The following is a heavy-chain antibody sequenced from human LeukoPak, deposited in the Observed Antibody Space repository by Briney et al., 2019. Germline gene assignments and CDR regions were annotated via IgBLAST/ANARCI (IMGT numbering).Heavy chain of an antibody. CDR3: ARLQYCSGTRCYWFGP. CDR1: GVSISSVLYS. V-gene: IGHV4-30-2*01. D-gene: IGHD2-2*01. Sequence: SETLSLTCDVSGVSISSVLYSWSWIRQPLGKGLEWIGYIYHTGGTYYNPSLKSRVTISVDTSKNQFSRRLSSVTGPDTAVYYCARLQYCSGTRCYWFGPWGQGTLVTVSS. CDR2: IYHTGGT. J-gene: IGHJ5*02.